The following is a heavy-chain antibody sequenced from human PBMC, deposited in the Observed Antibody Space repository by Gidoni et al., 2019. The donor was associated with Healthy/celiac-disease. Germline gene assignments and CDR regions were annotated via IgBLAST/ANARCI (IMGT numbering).Heavy chain of an antibody. Sequence: QLPESGPGLVKPSETLSLTCTVSGGSISHYYRSWIRQPPGKGLEWIGYIYYSGSTYYYNPSLKSRVTISVDTSKNQCSLQLSSVTAADTAVYYCARGEYYSDYWGQGTLVTVSS. V-gene: IGHV4-59*01. CDR3: ARGEYYSDY. CDR1: GGSISHYY. D-gene: IGHD3-10*01. J-gene: IGHJ4*02. CDR2: IYYSGSTY.